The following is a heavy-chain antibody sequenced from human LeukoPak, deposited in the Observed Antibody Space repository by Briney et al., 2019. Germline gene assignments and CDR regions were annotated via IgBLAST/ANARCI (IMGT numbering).Heavy chain of an antibody. CDR2: ISGRGCSA. Sequence: GGSLRLSCAASGFTFSSYAVSGLRQAPGEGLEWVSAISGRGCSAYYADSVQGRFTISRNNFNNTLYLQMHSLRAEATAVYSCAKDASPDIVVVPAAWSVWGQGTTVTVSS. CDR3: AKDASPDIVVVPAAWSV. V-gene: IGHV3-23*01. J-gene: IGHJ6*02. D-gene: IGHD2-2*01. CDR1: GFTFSSYA.